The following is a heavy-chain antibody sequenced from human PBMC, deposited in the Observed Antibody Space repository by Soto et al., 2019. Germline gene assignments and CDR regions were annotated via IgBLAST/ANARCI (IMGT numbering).Heavy chain of an antibody. CDR2: IYYSGST. D-gene: IGHD6-13*01. V-gene: IGHV4-31*02. J-gene: IGHJ6*02. CDR1: GFTFSSYA. Sequence: LRLSCAASGFTFSSYAMSWVRQAPGKGLEWIGYIYYSGSTYYNPSLKSRVTISVDTSKNQFSLKLSSVTAADTAVYYCARDWGSSWLPYGMDVWGQGTTVTV. CDR3: ARDWGSSWLPYGMDV.